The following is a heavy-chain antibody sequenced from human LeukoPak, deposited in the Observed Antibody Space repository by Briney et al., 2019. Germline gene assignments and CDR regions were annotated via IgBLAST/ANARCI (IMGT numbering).Heavy chain of an antibody. CDR1: GYTFTGYY. V-gene: IGHV1-2*02. D-gene: IGHD1-26*01. CDR2: SNPNNGGT. CDR3: SSGWELLGFDY. Sequence: ASVTVSCKASGYTFTGYYMHWLRQAPGQGLEWMGWSNPNNGGTNYAQMFQGRVTIPRDHSISTAYMEMSRLRSDDTAGYYCSSGWELLGFDYWGQGTLVTVSS. J-gene: IGHJ4*02.